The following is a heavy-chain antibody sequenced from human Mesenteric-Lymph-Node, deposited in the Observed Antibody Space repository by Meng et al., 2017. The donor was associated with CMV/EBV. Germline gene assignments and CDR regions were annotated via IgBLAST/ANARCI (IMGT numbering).Heavy chain of an antibody. CDR1: GFTFSSYS. J-gene: IGHJ4*02. D-gene: IGHD3-10*01. V-gene: IGHV3-21*01. CDR2: ISSSSSYI. Sequence: SGFTFSSYSMNWVHQTAGKGLEWVSSISSSSSYICYADSVKSRFTISRDNAKNSLYLQMNSLRAEDTAVYYCARDYGSGSPYYFDYWGQETLVTVSS. CDR3: ARDYGSGSPYYFDY.